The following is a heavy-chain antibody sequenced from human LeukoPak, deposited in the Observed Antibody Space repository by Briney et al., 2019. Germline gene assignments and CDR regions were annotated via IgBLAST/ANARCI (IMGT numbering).Heavy chain of an antibody. CDR2: IYYSGST. V-gene: IGHV4-61*01. CDR1: GGSVSSGSYY. D-gene: IGHD3-22*01. J-gene: IGHJ4*02. Sequence: SETPSLTCTVSGGSVSSGSYYWSWIRQPPGKGLEWIGYIYYSGSTNYNPSLKSRVTISVDTSKNQFSLKLSSMTAADTAVYYCARAGTMMVGYFDYWGQGTLVTVSS. CDR3: ARAGTMMVGYFDY.